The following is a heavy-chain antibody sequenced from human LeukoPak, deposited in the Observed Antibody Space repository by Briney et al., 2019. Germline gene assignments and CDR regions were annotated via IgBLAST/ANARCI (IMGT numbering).Heavy chain of an antibody. D-gene: IGHD3-10*01. CDR1: GGSFSGYY. J-gene: IGHJ5*02. V-gene: IGHV4-34*01. Sequence: PSETLSLTCAVYGGSFSGYYWSWIRQPPGKGLEWIGEINHSGSTNYNPSLKSRVTISVDTSKNQFSLKLSSVTAADTAVYYYARGSPSHYGSGSYYTWWFDPWGQGTLVTVSS. CDR3: ARGSPSHYGSGSYYTWWFDP. CDR2: INHSGST.